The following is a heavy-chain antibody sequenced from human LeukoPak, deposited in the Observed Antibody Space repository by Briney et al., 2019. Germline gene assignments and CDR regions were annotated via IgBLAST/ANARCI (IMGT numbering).Heavy chain of an antibody. CDR1: GGTFSSYA. J-gene: IGHJ5*02. Sequence: ASVKVSCKASGGTFSSYAISWVRQAPGQGLEWMGGIIPIFGTANYAQKFQGRVTITADESTSTAYMELSSLRSEDTAVYYCAREARPNGYNWFDPWGQGTLVTVSS. CDR2: IIPIFGTA. V-gene: IGHV1-69*13. CDR3: AREARPNGYNWFDP. D-gene: IGHD1-1*01.